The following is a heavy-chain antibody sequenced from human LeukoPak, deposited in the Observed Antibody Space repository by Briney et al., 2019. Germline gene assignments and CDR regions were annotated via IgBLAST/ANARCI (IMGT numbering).Heavy chain of an antibody. Sequence: GGSLRLSCAASGFTFSSYGMHWVRQAPGKGLEWVALIWYDGSNKYYADSVKGRFTISRDNSKNTLYLQKNSLRAEDTAVYYCAREGPRGNSQFDYWGQGTLVTVSS. CDR3: AREGPRGNSQFDY. V-gene: IGHV3-33*01. D-gene: IGHD2/OR15-2a*01. J-gene: IGHJ4*02. CDR1: GFTFSSYG. CDR2: IWYDGSNK.